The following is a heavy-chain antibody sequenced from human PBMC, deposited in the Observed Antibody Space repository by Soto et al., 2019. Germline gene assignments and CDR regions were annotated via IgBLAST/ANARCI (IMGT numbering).Heavy chain of an antibody. D-gene: IGHD1-26*01. CDR3: ARGQWELLVGNWFDH. J-gene: IGHJ5*02. CDR1: GYTFTSYY. Sequence: GASVKVSCKASGYTFTSYYMHWVRQAPGQGLEWMGIINPSGGSTSYAQKFQGRVTMTRDTSTSTVYMELSSLRSEDTAVYYCARGQWELLVGNWFDHWGQGTLVTVSS. V-gene: IGHV1-46*01. CDR2: INPSGGST.